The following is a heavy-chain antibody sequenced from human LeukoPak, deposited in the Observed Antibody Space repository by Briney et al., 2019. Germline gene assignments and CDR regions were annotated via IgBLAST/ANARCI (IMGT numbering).Heavy chain of an antibody. V-gene: IGHV3-30-3*01. D-gene: IGHD5-24*01. CDR3: ARGEMATTTAMFDY. CDR2: ISYDGSNK. Sequence: GRSLRLSCAASGFTFSSYAMHWVRQAPGKGLEWVAVISYDGSNKYYADSVKGRFTISRDNSKNTLYLQTNSLRAEDTAVYYCARGEMATTTAMFDYWGQGTLVTVSS. J-gene: IGHJ4*02. CDR1: GFTFSSYA.